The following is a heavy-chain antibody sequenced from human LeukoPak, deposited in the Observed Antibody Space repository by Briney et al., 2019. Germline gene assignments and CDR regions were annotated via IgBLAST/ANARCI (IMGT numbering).Heavy chain of an antibody. CDR3: ARQHSGSYRESDY. Sequence: SETLSLTCTVSGGSISSYYWSWIRQPAGKGLEWIGRIYTSGSTNYNASLKSRVSMSVDTSKNQFSLKLSSVTAADTAVFYCARQHSGSYRESDYWGQGTLVTVSS. J-gene: IGHJ4*02. CDR1: GGSISSYY. CDR2: IYTSGST. D-gene: IGHD1-26*01. V-gene: IGHV4-4*07.